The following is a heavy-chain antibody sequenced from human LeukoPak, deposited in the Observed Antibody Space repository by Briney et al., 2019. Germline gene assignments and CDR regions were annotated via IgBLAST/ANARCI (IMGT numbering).Heavy chain of an antibody. Sequence: SETLSLTCTVSGVSVSSGSYYWSWIRQPPGKGLEWIGEINHSGSTTYNPSLKSRVTISVDTSKNQFSLKLSSVTAADTAVYYCASSGSYSGYMSVRWVDYWGQGTLVTVSS. J-gene: IGHJ4*02. V-gene: IGHV4-61*01. CDR2: INHSGST. CDR3: ASSGSYSGYMSVRWVDY. D-gene: IGHD1-26*01. CDR1: GVSVSSGSYY.